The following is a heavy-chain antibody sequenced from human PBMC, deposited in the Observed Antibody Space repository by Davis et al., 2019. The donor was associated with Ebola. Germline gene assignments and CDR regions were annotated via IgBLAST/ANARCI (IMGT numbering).Heavy chain of an antibody. J-gene: IGHJ6*02. CDR3: AKDSNPSLYYDFWSGYLYGMDV. V-gene: IGHV3-74*01. CDR1: GFTFSSYW. D-gene: IGHD3-3*01. CDR2: INSDGSST. Sequence: PGGSLRLSCAASGFTFSSYWMHWVRQAPGKGLVWVSRINSDGSSTSYADSVKGRFTISRDNAKNSLYLQMNSLRAEDTAVYYCAKDSNPSLYYDFWSGYLYGMDVWGQGTTVTVSS.